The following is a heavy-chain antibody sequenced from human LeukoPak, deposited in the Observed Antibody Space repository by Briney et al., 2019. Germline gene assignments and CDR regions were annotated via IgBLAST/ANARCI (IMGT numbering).Heavy chain of an antibody. V-gene: IGHV1-69*04. CDR1: GGTFSSYA. D-gene: IGHD2-15*01. Sequence: SVKVSCKASGGTFSSYAISWVRQAPGQGLEWMGRIIPILGIANYAQKFQGRVTITADKSTSTAYMELSSLRSEDTAVYYCAREGGYCSGGSCYYYYGMDVWGQGTTVTVSS. CDR3: AREGGYCSGGSCYYYYGMDV. J-gene: IGHJ6*02. CDR2: IIPILGIA.